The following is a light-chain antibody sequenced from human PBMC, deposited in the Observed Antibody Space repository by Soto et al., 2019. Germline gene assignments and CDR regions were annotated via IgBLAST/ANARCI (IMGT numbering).Light chain of an antibody. V-gene: IGKV3-20*01. J-gene: IGKJ1*01. Sequence: EIVLTQSPGTLSLSPGERATLSCRASQSVTNSYLAWYQQKPGQAPRLLIYGVSSRATGIPDRFSGSGSGTGFTLTISRLEPEEFALDYCQQYASSRTFGQGTKVEIK. CDR2: GVS. CDR3: QQYASSRT. CDR1: QSVTNSY.